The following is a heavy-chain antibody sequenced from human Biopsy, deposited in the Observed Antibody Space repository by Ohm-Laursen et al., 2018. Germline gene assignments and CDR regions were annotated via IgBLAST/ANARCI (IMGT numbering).Heavy chain of an antibody. D-gene: IGHD1-26*01. Sequence: TLSLTCTVVSGGSPFTDSITRYYWNWIRKSPGKGLEWIGVVYYTGTTTYNPSFKSRVTLSMDTSNNQVSLRLLSVTAADTAVYFCARDLHGRGPNWGASTGVFDLWGHGTAVTVSS. CDR1: GGSPFTDSITRYY. CDR3: ARDLHGRGPNWGASTGVFDL. V-gene: IGHV4-59*12. J-gene: IGHJ3*01. CDR2: VYYTGTT.